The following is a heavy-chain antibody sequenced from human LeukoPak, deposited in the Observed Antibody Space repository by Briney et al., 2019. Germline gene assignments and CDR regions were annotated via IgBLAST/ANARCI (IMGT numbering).Heavy chain of an antibody. J-gene: IGHJ4*02. CDR2: IYYSGST. CDR1: GGSISSYY. V-gene: IGHV4-59*12. CDR3: ARRKGRGYSYGGIDY. Sequence: SETLSLTCTVSGGSISSYYWSWIRQPPGKGLEWIGYIYYSGSTNYNPSLKSRVTISVDTSKNQFSLKLSSVTAADTAVYYCARRKGRGYSYGGIDYWGQGTLVTVSS. D-gene: IGHD5-18*01.